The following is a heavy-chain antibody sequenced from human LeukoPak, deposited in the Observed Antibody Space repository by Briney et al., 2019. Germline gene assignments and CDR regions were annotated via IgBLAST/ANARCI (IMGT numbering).Heavy chain of an antibody. CDR1: GYTFTSYG. D-gene: IGHD3-10*01. Sequence: ASVKVSCKASGYTFTSYGISWVRQAPGQGLEWMGWISAYNGNTNYAQKLQGRVTMTTDTSTSTAYMELRSLRSDDTAVYYCARDGGSLWFGELSYFDYWGQGTLVTVSS. V-gene: IGHV1-18*01. CDR2: ISAYNGNT. J-gene: IGHJ4*02. CDR3: ARDGGSLWFGELSYFDY.